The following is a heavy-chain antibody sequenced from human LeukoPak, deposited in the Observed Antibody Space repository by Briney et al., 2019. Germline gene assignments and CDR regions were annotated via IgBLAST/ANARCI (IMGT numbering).Heavy chain of an antibody. CDR3: AKQSGGYGQNFYYYMDV. CDR1: GFTFSSYG. CDR2: ISYDGSNK. J-gene: IGHJ6*03. V-gene: IGHV3-30*18. D-gene: IGHD1-26*01. Sequence: GGSLTLTCAASGFTFSSYGMHWVRQAPGTGREWVAVISYDGSNKYYADSVKGRLTISRDNSKNTLYLQMNSLRAEDTAVYYCAKQSGGYGQNFYYYMDVWGKGTTVTASS.